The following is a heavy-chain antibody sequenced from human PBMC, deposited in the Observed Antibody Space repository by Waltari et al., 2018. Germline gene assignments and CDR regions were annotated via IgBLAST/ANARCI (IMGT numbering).Heavy chain of an antibody. CDR3: AKSINLYCSGGSCNNNWFDP. CDR2: IKQDESDK. Sequence: EVQLVESGGGLVQPGGSLRLSCAASGFTLSNHWMTWVRQAPGKGMEWVASIKQDESDKYYLDSGKGRFTISRDNAHNSLYLQMNTLRPEDTALYYCAKSINLYCSGGSCNNNWFDPWGQGTLVTVSS. D-gene: IGHD2-15*01. J-gene: IGHJ5*02. CDR1: GFTLSNHW. V-gene: IGHV3-7*01.